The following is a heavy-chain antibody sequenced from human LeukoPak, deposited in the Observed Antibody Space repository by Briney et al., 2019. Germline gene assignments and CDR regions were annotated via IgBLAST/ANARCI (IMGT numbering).Heavy chain of an antibody. J-gene: IGHJ4*02. CDR2: IYYSGST. CDR1: GDSLTTGNYY. D-gene: IGHD2/OR15-2a*01. CDR3: VLQLAGYYHSIQPFDS. V-gene: IGHV4-30-4*01. Sequence: SETLSLTCTVSGDSLTTGNYYWSWIRQPPGKGLEWLGYIYYSGSTFYNPSLRGRLSISADTAKNHFSLNLNSVTAADTAVYFCVLQLAGYYHSIQPFDSWGQGTLVAVSS.